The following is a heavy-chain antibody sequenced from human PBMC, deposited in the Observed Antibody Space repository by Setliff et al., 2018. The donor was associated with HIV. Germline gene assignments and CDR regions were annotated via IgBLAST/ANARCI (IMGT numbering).Heavy chain of an antibody. V-gene: IGHV4-39*07. CDR3: ECYNSDDGYFDN. CDR1: GGSISSSSYY. D-gene: IGHD2-8*01. J-gene: IGHJ4*02. CDR2: INHSRRT. Sequence: PSETLSLTCTVSGGSISSSSYYWNWIRQAPGKGLEWIGEINHSRRTKYNPSLKSRVTISVDTSKNQFSLKLSSVTAADTAVYYCECYNSDDGYFDNWGQGALVTVSS.